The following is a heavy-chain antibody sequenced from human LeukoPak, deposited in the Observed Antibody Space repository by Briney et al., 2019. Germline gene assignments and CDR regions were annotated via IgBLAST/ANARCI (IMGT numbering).Heavy chain of an antibody. CDR2: IRYDESKK. CDR3: AIVEIVATTTPEDY. Sequence: GGSLRLSCAASGFTFSSFGMHWVRQAPGKGLEWVAFIRYDESKKYYADSVKGRFTISRDKSKNTLYLQMNSLRAEDTAVYYCAIVEIVATTTPEDYWGQGTLVTVSS. D-gene: IGHD5-12*01. V-gene: IGHV3-30*02. J-gene: IGHJ4*02. CDR1: GFTFSSFG.